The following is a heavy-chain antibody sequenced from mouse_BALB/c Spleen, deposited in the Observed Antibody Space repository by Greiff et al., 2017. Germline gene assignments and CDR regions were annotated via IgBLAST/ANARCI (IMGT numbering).Heavy chain of an antibody. Sequence: EVQLQQSGPELVKPGASVKISCKASGYSFTGYYMHWVKQSHVKSLEWIGLINPYNGATSYNQNFQDKASLTVDKSSSTAYMELHSLTSEDSAVDYGAKRGFITTAAFAYWGKGTMVTVSA. D-gene: IGHD1-2*01. J-gene: IGHJ3*01. CDR1: GYSFTGYY. CDR2: INPYNGAT. V-gene: IGHV1-26*01. CDR3: AKRGFITTAAFAY.